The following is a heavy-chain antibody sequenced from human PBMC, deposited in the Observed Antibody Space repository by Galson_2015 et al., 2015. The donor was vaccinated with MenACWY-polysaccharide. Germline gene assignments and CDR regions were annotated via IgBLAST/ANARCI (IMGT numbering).Heavy chain of an antibody. D-gene: IGHD3-10*02. CDR3: AREGSRIVFHAFDI. V-gene: IGHV3-33*01. Sequence: SLRLSCAASGSKFRGSGMHWVRQAPGKGLEWMAVIQYDGSQKQYTDSVRGRFSISRDNSKNTLYLEMNSLRAEDTALYYCAREGSRIVFHAFDIWGQGTMVIVSS. CDR1: GSKFRGSG. CDR2: IQYDGSQK. J-gene: IGHJ3*02.